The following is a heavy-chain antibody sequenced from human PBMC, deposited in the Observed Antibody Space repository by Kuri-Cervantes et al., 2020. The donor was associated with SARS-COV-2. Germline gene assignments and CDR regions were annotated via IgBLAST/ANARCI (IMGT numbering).Heavy chain of an antibody. Sequence: GGSLRPPFAAPGFTFSSDGMHWVRQAPGKGLEWVAVIWYDGSNKYYADSVKGRFSISRDNSKKTLYLQMNSLRGEDTAVYYCAKVGLELSPPGYYYGMDVWGQGTTVTVSS. CDR3: AKVGLELSPPGYYYGMDV. CDR1: GFTFSSDG. D-gene: IGHD1-7*01. V-gene: IGHV3-33*06. CDR2: IWYDGSNK. J-gene: IGHJ6*02.